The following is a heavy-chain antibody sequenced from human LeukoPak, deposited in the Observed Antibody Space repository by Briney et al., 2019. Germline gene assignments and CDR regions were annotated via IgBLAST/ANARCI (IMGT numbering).Heavy chain of an antibody. CDR2: ISGSGGST. CDR1: GFTFSSYA. J-gene: IGHJ4*02. Sequence: PGGSLRLSCAASGFTFSSYAMSWVRQAPGKGLEWVSAISGSGGSTYYADSVKGRFTISRDNSKNTLYLQTDSLRAEDTAVYYCAKGGYYDSSRFDYWGQGTLVTVSS. D-gene: IGHD3-22*01. CDR3: AKGGYYDSSRFDY. V-gene: IGHV3-23*01.